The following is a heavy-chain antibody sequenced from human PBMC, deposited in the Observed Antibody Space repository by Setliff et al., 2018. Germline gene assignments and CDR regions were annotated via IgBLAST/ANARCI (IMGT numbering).Heavy chain of an antibody. J-gene: IGHJ3*02. Sequence: SETLSLTCTVSGGSISSYYWSWIRQPPGKGLEWIGYIYYSGSTNYNPSLKSRVTISVDTSKNQFSLKLSSVTAADTAVYYCARLSYRGSGAFDIWGQGTMVTVSS. V-gene: IGHV4-59*01. CDR3: ARLSYRGSGAFDI. D-gene: IGHD1-26*01. CDR1: GGSISSYY. CDR2: IYYSGST.